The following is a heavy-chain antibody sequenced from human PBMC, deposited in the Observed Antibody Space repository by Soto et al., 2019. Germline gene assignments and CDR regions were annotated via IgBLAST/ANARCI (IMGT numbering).Heavy chain of an antibody. J-gene: IGHJ4*02. Sequence: ASVKVSCKASGYTFTTYDINWIRQAPGQGPEWLGWMNPDSDYTGYAQKFQGRVTMTRSTSISTAYMELSSLTSEDTAVYYCARNRRETGDFDYWGQGTLVTV. CDR3: ARNRRETGDFDY. V-gene: IGHV1-8*01. CDR2: MNPDSDYT. D-gene: IGHD7-27*01. CDR1: GYTFTTYD.